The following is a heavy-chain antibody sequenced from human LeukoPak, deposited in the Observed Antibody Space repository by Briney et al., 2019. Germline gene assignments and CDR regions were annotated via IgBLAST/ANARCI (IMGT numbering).Heavy chain of an antibody. CDR1: GYSFTSYW. V-gene: IGHV5-51*01. CDR2: IYPGDSDT. J-gene: IGHJ5*02. Sequence: GESLKISCQGSGYSFTSYWIGWVRQMPGKGLEWMGIIYPGDSDTRYSPSFQGQVTISADKSISTAYLQWSSLKASDTAMYYCARRLGYDSSVFDPWGQGTLVTVSS. CDR3: ARRLGYDSSVFDP. D-gene: IGHD3-22*01.